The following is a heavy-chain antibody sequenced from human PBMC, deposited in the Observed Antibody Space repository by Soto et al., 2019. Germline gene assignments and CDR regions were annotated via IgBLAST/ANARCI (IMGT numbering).Heavy chain of an antibody. CDR3: ARGAPTGTDYFDY. D-gene: IGHD1-1*01. CDR1: GGSFSGYY. V-gene: IGHV4-34*01. Sequence: SETLSLTCAVYGGSFSGYYWSWIRRPPGKGLEWIGEINHSGSTNYNPSLKSRVTISVDTSKNQFSLKLSSVTAADTAVYYCARGAPTGTDYFDYWGQGTLVTVSS. J-gene: IGHJ4*02. CDR2: INHSGST.